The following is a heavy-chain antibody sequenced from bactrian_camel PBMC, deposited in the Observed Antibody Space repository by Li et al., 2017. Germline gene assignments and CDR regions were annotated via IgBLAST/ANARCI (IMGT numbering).Heavy chain of an antibody. CDR2: INSDGTDT. Sequence: VQLVESGGGWVQPGGSLRLSCAASGFTFSTNYMNWVRQAPGKGLEWVCSINSDGTDTYCADSVKGRFTISRDNAKNIVYLQMDRLKFEDTALYYCVRASVPATIAGRLGPGTQVTVS. CDR1: GFTFSTNY. V-gene: IGHV3S6*01. J-gene: IGHJ4*01. D-gene: IGHD4*01.